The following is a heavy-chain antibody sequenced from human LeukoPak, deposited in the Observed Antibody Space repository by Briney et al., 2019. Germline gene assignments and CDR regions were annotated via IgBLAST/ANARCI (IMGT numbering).Heavy chain of an antibody. CDR1: GFTVSSNY. CDR3: ARDSGWGAFDI. J-gene: IGHJ3*02. D-gene: IGHD6-19*01. Sequence: GGTLRLSCAASGFTVSSNYMSWVRQAPGKGLEWVSVIYSGGSTYYADSVKGRFTISRDNSKNTLYLQMNSLRAEDTAVYYCARDSGWGAFDIWGQGTMVTVSS. V-gene: IGHV3-53*01. CDR2: IYSGGST.